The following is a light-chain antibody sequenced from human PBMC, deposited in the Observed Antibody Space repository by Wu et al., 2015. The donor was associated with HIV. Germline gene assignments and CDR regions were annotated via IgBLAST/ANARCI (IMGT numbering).Light chain of an antibody. CDR1: QSISND. Sequence: DIQMTQSPSSLSASVGDRVIITCRASQSISNDLKWYQQKPGAAPQLLIYAASSLQSGVPSRFSGSGSGTDFTLTISSLQPEDFATYYCQQSFSNFWTFGQGTKVEV. V-gene: IGKV1-39*01. CDR2: AAS. J-gene: IGKJ1*01. CDR3: QQSFSNFWT.